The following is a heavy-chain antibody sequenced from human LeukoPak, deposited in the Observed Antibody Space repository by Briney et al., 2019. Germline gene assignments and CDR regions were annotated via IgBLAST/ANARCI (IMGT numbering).Heavy chain of an antibody. J-gene: IGHJ4*02. V-gene: IGHV4-34*01. CDR3: ARRRSSRLGIGY. D-gene: IGHD7-27*01. Sequence: SETLSLTCAVYGGSFSGYYWNWIRQPPGKGLEWIGEINHSGSTNYNPSLKSRVTISVDTSKNQFSLKLSSVTAADTAVYYCARRRSSRLGIGYWGQGTLVTVSS. CDR1: GGSFSGYY. CDR2: INHSGST.